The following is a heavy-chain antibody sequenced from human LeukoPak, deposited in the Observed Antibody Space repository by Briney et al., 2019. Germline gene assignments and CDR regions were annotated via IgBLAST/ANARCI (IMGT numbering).Heavy chain of an antibody. Sequence: KPSETLSLTCTVSGGSINDYYWNWLRQPPGKGLEWIGFIYYRGATNNNPSLKSRVTTSIDTSKKQFSLKLSSVTAADTAVYYCAGVFSGRRPFELWGQGTLVTVSS. D-gene: IGHD3-10*01. CDR2: IYYRGAT. V-gene: IGHV4-59*01. CDR1: GGSINDYY. J-gene: IGHJ4*02. CDR3: AGVFSGRRPFEL.